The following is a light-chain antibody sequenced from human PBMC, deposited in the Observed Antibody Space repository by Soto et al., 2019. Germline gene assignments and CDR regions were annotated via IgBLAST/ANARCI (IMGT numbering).Light chain of an antibody. V-gene: IGLV2-23*02. CDR1: SSDVGSYNL. CDR3: CSYAGSSTFPYV. CDR2: EVS. J-gene: IGLJ1*01. Sequence: QSALTQSASVSGSPGQSITISCTGTSSDVGSYNLVSWYQQHPGQAPKLMIYEVSKRPSGVSNRFSGSKSGNTASLTISGLQAEDEADYYCCSYAGSSTFPYVFGTGTEVTV.